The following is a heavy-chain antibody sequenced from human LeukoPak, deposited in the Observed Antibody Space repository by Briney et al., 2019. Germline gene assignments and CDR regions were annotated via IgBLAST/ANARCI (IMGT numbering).Heavy chain of an antibody. CDR3: ARDWRSGFSIDF. CDR2: ITWNGEST. CDR1: GFTFSTYS. Sequence: GGSLRLSCAASGFTFSTYSMNWVRQVPGKGLEWVAGITWNGESTSYAESVKGRFTISRDNTRNFLYLQMNSLGADDTAVYYCARDWRSGFSIDFWGQGLLVTVSS. V-gene: IGHV3-20*04. D-gene: IGHD3-22*01. J-gene: IGHJ4*02.